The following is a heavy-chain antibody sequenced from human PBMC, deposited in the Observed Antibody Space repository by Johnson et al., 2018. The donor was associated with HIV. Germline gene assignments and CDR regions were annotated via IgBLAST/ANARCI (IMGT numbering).Heavy chain of an antibody. CDR3: AKDTYSHRLTVTESGFDI. Sequence: VQLVESGGGLVNPGGSLTLSCAASGFSFTKTWMSWVRQAPGKGLEWVGRFKSNSDGGSIAYADSVKGRFTISRDNAKNSLYVQMNSLRAEDTAVYYCAKDTYSHRLTVTESGFDIWGQGTMVTVSS. D-gene: IGHD4-11*01. J-gene: IGHJ3*02. CDR1: GFSFTKTW. V-gene: IGHV3-15*05. CDR2: FKSNSDGGSI.